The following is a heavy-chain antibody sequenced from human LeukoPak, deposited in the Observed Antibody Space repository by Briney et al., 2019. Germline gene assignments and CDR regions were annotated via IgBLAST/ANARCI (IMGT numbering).Heavy chain of an antibody. J-gene: IGHJ4*02. CDR1: GFTFSSKTYW. D-gene: IGHD6-6*01. Sequence: GGSLRLSCAASGFTFSSKTYWMHWVRQAPGKGLVWVSRINYDGTSTNYADSVKGRFTISRDNARDTLYLQKNSLRAEYTAVYYCALHTTDRPNLIDHWGQGTLVTVSS. CDR2: INYDGTST. V-gene: IGHV3-74*01. CDR3: ALHTTDRPNLIDH.